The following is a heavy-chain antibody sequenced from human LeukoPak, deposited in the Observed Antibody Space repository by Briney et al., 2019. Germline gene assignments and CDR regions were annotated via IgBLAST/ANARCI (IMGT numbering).Heavy chain of an antibody. Sequence: GGSLRLSCAASGFTFSNFWISWVRQAPGKGLEWVANIKQDGSEKNYVDSVKGRFTISRDNAANSLHLQMSSLRVEDTALYYCAREGQDLDYWAREPWSPSPQ. CDR2: IKQDGSEK. D-gene: IGHD2-15*01. J-gene: IGHJ4*02. CDR3: AREGQDLDY. V-gene: IGHV3-7*01. CDR1: GFTFSNFW.